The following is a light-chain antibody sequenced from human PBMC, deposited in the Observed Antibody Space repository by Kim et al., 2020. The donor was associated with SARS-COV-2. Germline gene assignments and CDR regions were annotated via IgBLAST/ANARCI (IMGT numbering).Light chain of an antibody. CDR1: RSDIGAYNY. Sequence: QSALTQPASVSGSPGQSITISCTGTRSDIGAYNYVSWYQQHPGKAPKLMIYDVSQRPSGVSNRFSGSKSGNTASLTISGLQAEDEADYYCSSYASSSTVLFGGGTKLTVL. CDR2: DVS. V-gene: IGLV2-14*01. CDR3: SSYASSSTVL. J-gene: IGLJ2*01.